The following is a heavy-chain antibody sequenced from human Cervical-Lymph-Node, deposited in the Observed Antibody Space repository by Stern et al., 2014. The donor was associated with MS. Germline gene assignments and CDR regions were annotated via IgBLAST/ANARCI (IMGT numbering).Heavy chain of an antibody. Sequence: VQLEESWGGVVQPGRSLRLSCAASGFSFSNHGMHWVRQAPGKGLEWVAVIWYDGSKKYYADSVKGRFTISRDSSKNTVYLQMNSLRVEDTAMYYCARADGTVGSDYWGQGTLVTVSS. CDR1: GFSFSNHG. V-gene: IGHV3-33*01. CDR3: ARADGTVGSDY. CDR2: IWYDGSKK. J-gene: IGHJ4*02. D-gene: IGHD4-11*01.